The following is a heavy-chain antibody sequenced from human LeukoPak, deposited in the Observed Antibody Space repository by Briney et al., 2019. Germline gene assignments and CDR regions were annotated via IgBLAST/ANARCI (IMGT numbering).Heavy chain of an antibody. Sequence: PGGSLRLSCAASGFTFSSYSMNWVRQAPGKGLEGVSSISSSSSYIYYAGSVKGRFTLSGDNAKISLYLEMNMSRAEYTAVYYCATLGHSSGYYYTANDYWGQGTLVTVSS. CDR3: ATLGHSSGYYYTANDY. CDR1: GFTFSSYS. D-gene: IGHD3-22*01. CDR2: ISSSSSYI. J-gene: IGHJ4*02. V-gene: IGHV3-21*01.